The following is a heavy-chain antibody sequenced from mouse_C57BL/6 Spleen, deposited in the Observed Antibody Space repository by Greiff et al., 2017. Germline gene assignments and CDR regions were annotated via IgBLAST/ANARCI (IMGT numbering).Heavy chain of an antibody. D-gene: IGHD2-13*01. CDR3: ARVTTRENFDY. J-gene: IGHJ2*01. Sequence: QVQLQQSGAELVKPGASVKISCKASGYAFSSYWMNWVKQRPGKGLEWIGQIYPGDGDTNYNGKFKGKATLTADKSSSPAYMQLSSLTSEDSAVYFCARVTTRENFDYWGQGTTLTVSS. CDR1: GYAFSSYW. CDR2: IYPGDGDT. V-gene: IGHV1-80*01.